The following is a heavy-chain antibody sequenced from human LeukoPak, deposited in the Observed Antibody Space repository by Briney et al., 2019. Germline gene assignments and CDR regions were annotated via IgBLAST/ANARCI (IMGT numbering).Heavy chain of an antibody. V-gene: IGHV3-48*03. CDR3: ARGPLHVVVPAATWFDP. CDR1: GFTFSTYE. D-gene: IGHD2-2*01. CDR2: ISSSGSTI. Sequence: GGSRRLSCAASGFTFSTYEMHWVRQAPGKGLEWVSYISSSGSTIYYADSVKGRFTISRDNAKNSLYLQMNSLRAEDTAVYYCARGPLHVVVPAATWFDPWGQGILVTVSS. J-gene: IGHJ5*02.